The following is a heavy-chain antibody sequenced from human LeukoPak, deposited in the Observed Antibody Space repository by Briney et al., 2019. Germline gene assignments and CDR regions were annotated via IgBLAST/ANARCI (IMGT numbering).Heavy chain of an antibody. CDR2: IYYSGST. D-gene: IGHD3-3*01. J-gene: IGHJ4*02. CDR1: VGSISCGRYS. Sequence: SQTLSLTCSVSVGSISCGRYSRSSRPQHPGKGLEWLGYIYYSGSTYYNPSLKSRVTISVDTSKIQCSLKLSSVTAADTGVYYCARVVYYDFWSGYSNFDYWGQGTLVTVSS. CDR3: ARVVYYDFWSGYSNFDY. V-gene: IGHV4-31*03.